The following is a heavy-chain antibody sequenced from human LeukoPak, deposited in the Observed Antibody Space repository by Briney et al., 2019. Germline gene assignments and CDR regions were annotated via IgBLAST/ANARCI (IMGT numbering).Heavy chain of an antibody. J-gene: IGHJ2*01. D-gene: IGHD6-13*01. CDR1: GGSISNYY. V-gene: IGHV4-59*01. Sequence: SETLSLTCTVSGGSISNYYWSWIRQPPGKGLEWIGYIFYSGSTNYNPSPKSRVTISVDTSKNQFSLKLSSVTAADTAVYYCARVYYSSSYGYWYFDLWGRGTLVTVSS. CDR3: ARVYYSSSYGYWYFDL. CDR2: IFYSGST.